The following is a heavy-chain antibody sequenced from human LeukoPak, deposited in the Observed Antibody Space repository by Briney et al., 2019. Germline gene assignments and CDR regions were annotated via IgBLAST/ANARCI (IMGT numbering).Heavy chain of an antibody. CDR1: GYTFTSYD. CDR3: ARDTAIVVVPAATIRGNWFDP. Sequence: GASVKVSCKASGYTFTSYDIHWVRQATGQGLEWMGWMNPNSGNTGYAQKFQGRVTMTRNTSISTAYIELSSLRSEDTAVYYCARDTAIVVVPAATIRGNWFDPWGQGTLVTVSS. CDR2: MNPNSGNT. V-gene: IGHV1-8*01. J-gene: IGHJ5*02. D-gene: IGHD2-2*01.